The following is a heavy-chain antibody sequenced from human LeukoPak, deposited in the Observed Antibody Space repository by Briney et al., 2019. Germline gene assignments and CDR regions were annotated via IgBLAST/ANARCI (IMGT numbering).Heavy chain of an antibody. J-gene: IGHJ4*02. CDR3: AKGPSGEQWLVGSDY. V-gene: IGHV3-23*01. D-gene: IGHD6-19*01. CDR2: ISGSGGST. Sequence: GESLRLSCAASGFTFSSYARSWVRQAPGKGLEWVSAISGSGGSTYYADSVKGRFTISRDNSKNTLYLQMNSLRAEDTAVYYCAKGPSGEQWLVGSDYWGQGTLVTVSS. CDR1: GFTFSSYA.